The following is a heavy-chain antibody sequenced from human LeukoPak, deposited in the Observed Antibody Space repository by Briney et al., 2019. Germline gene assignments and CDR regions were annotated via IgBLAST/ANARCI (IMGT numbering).Heavy chain of an antibody. CDR1: GYTFTSYY. CDR3: ARDNDFDY. V-gene: IGHV1-46*01. D-gene: IGHD2-8*01. CDR2: IYPGGGST. J-gene: IGHJ4*02. Sequence: ASVKVSCKASGYTFTSYYIHWVRQAPGQGLEWMGIIYPGGGSTSYAQKFQGRVTMTRDMSTSTVYMELSSLRSEDTALYYCARDNDFDYWGQGTLVTVSS.